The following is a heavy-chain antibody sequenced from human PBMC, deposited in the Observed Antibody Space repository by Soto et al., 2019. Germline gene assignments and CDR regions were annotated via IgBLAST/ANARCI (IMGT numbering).Heavy chain of an antibody. V-gene: IGHV4-39*01. D-gene: IGHD3-22*01. J-gene: IGHJ4*02. CDR1: GGSIISSSYF. CDR3: ARHGITYYYDSSGYPDY. CDR2: IYYSGST. Sequence: SETQSLTCTVSGGSIISSSYFFFCIRQRPWNGLEWIGSIYYSGSTYYNPSLKSRVTISVDTSKNQFSLKLSSVTAADTAVYYCARHGITYYYDSSGYPDYWCQGTLVTVSS.